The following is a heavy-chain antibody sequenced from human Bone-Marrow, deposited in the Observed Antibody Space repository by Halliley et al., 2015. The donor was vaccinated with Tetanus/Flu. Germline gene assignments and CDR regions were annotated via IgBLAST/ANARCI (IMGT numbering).Heavy chain of an antibody. CDR3: AREAYSYYAMDV. J-gene: IGHJ6*02. CDR2: IYYSGGT. CDR1: GGSIGNYS. V-gene: IGHV4-59*01. Sequence: TLSLTCTVSGGSIGNYSWTWIRQPPGKGLEWIGYIYYSGGTNYNRSLRSRVTISVDKSKKQFSVNLRSVTAADTAVYYCAREAYSYYAMDVWGQGTTVIVSS.